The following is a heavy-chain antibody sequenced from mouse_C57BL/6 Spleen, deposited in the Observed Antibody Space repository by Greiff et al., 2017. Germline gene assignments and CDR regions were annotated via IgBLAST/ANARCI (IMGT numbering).Heavy chain of an antibody. CDR1: GYAFSSSW. V-gene: IGHV1-82*01. CDR3: AREGIYYEYGYCYFDD. CDR2: IYPGDGDT. D-gene: IGHD2-4*01. J-gene: IGHJ1*03. Sequence: QVQLKESGPELVKPGASVKISCKASGYAFSSSWMNWVKQRPGKGLEWIGRIYPGDGDTNYNGKFKGKATLTADKSSSTAYMQLSSLTSEDSAVYFCAREGIYYEYGYCYFDDWGKGTTVTVSS.